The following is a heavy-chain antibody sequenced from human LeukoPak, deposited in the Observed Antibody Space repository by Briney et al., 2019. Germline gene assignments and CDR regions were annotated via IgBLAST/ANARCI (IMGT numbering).Heavy chain of an antibody. CDR2: IYYSGST. Sequence: PSETLSLTCTVSGGSISSYYWSWLRQPPGKGLEWIGYIYYSGSTNYNPSLKSRVTISVDTSKNQFSLKLSSVTAADTAVYFCARAPLSGTYYTDAFDIWGQGTMVTVSS. V-gene: IGHV4-59*12. D-gene: IGHD1-26*01. CDR3: ARAPLSGTYYTDAFDI. CDR1: GGSISSYY. J-gene: IGHJ3*02.